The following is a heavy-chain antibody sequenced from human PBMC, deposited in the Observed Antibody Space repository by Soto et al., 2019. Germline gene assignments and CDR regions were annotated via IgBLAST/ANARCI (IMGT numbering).Heavy chain of an antibody. CDR1: GFTFSCYA. J-gene: IGHJ4*02. V-gene: IGHV3-23*01. Sequence: GGALRLSCAASGFTFSCYAMSWVRPAPGEGLEWVSAISCSGDSTYYADSVKGRFTISRDNSKNTLYLQMNSLRAEDTAVYYCANGRSCRCYCGYWGQGTLVTVSS. D-gene: IGHD2-15*01. CDR2: ISCSGDST. CDR3: ANGRSCRCYCGY.